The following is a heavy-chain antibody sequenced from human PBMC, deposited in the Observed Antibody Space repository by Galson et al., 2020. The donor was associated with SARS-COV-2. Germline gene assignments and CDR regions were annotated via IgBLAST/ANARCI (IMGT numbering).Heavy chain of an antibody. V-gene: IGHV3-33*01. Sequence: TGGSLRLSCAASGFTFSSYGMHWVRQAPGKGLEWVAVIWYDGSNKYYADSVKGRFTISRDNSKNTLYLQMNSLGAEDTAVYYCASGPFPDYPANEYFQHWGQGTLVTVSS. D-gene: IGHD4-17*01. CDR2: IWYDGSNK. J-gene: IGHJ1*01. CDR1: GFTFSSYG. CDR3: ASGPFPDYPANEYFQH.